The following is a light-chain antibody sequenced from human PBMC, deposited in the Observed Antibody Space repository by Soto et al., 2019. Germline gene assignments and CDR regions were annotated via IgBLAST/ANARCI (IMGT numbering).Light chain of an antibody. Sequence: DIQMTQSPSTLSASVGDRVTITCRASQSISTYLNWYQQKLGRAPTLLIYAASSLQSGVPSRFSGGGSETDFTLTISSLQPEDFAMYFCQQCYSSPRTFGQGTKVEIK. CDR3: QQCYSSPRT. CDR1: QSISTY. CDR2: AAS. V-gene: IGKV1-39*01. J-gene: IGKJ1*01.